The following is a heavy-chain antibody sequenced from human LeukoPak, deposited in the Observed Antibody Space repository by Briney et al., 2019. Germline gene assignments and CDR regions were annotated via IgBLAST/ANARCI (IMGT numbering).Heavy chain of an antibody. D-gene: IGHD6-13*01. CDR1: GFTFSSYG. V-gene: IGHV3-33*06. CDR2: IWYDGSNK. CDR3: AKASPPSGSSWYSLVDY. J-gene: IGHJ4*02. Sequence: GGSLRLSCAASGFTFSSYGMHWVRQAPGKGLEWVAVIWYDGSNKYYADSVKGRFTISRDNSKNTLYLQINSLRAEDTAVYYCAKASPPSGSSWYSLVDYWGQGALVTVSS.